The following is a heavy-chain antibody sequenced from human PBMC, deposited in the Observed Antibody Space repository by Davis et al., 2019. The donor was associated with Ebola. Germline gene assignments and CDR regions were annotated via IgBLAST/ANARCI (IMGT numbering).Heavy chain of an antibody. D-gene: IGHD6-13*01. Sequence: GGSLRLSCAASGFTFSTYDMHWVRQSTGKGLEWVSGTGTAGDTYYPGSVRGRFTISRENAKNSLYLQMNSLRAADTAVYYCAREGAAAGTSLYYYGMDVWGKGTTVTVSS. CDR1: GFTFSTYD. CDR3: AREGAAAGTSLYYYGMDV. V-gene: IGHV3-13*01. CDR2: TGTAGDT. J-gene: IGHJ6*04.